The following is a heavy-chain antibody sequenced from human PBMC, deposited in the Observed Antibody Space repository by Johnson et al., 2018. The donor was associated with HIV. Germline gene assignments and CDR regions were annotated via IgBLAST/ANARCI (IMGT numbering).Heavy chain of an antibody. V-gene: IGHV3-11*01. J-gene: IGHJ3*02. D-gene: IGHD6-13*01. CDR2: ISSSGST. Sequence: QVQLVESGGGLVKAGGSLRLSCAASGFTFSDHYMTWIRQAPGTGLECISSISSSGSTYYADSVKGRFTISRDNSKNTLYLQMNSLRAEDTALYYCAKDHWVVGSWQAFDIWGQGTMVTVSS. CDR1: GFTFSDHY. CDR3: AKDHWVVGSWQAFDI.